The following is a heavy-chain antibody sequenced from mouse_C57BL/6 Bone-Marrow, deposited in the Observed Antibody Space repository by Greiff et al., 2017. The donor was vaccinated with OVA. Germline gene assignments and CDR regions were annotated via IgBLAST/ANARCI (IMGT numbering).Heavy chain of an antibody. D-gene: IGHD2-5*01. CDR2: IYPGDGDT. J-gene: IGHJ3*01. CDR3: ATPVYYSNYEGFAY. V-gene: IGHV1-82*01. Sequence: VQLQQSGPELVKPGASVKISCKASGYAFSSSWMNWVKQRPGKGLEWIGRIYPGDGDTNYNGKFKGKATLTADKSSSTAYMQLSSLTSEDSAVYFCATPVYYSNYEGFAYWGQGTLVTVSA. CDR1: GYAFSSSW.